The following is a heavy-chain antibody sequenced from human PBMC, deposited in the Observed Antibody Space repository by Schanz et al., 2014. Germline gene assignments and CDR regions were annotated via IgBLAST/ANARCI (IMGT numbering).Heavy chain of an antibody. D-gene: IGHD3-10*01. CDR1: GFTFSAYA. V-gene: IGHV3-23*01. J-gene: IGHJ6*03. CDR3: AKGSRSGSKVMDV. Sequence: EVQLLESGGGLVQPGGSLRLSCAASGFTFSAYAMTWVRQIPGKGLEWVSAISASGGTTYYADSVKGRFTISRDNSKNTLYLQMNSLRPEDTALYYCAKGSRSGSKVMDVWGKGTTVTVSS. CDR2: ISASGGTT.